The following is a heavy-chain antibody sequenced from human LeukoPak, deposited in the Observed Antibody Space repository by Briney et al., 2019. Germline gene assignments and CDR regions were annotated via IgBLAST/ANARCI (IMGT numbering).Heavy chain of an antibody. Sequence: GGSLRLSCAASGFTFNSYSMNWVRQAPGKGLEWVSSISSSSSYIYHADSVKGRFTISRDNSKNTLYLQMNSLRAEDTAVYYCARDGRLSDFWSGYYALSYYYYMDVWGKGTTVTVSS. CDR1: GFTFNSYS. D-gene: IGHD3-3*01. CDR2: ISSSSSYI. V-gene: IGHV3-21*01. J-gene: IGHJ6*03. CDR3: ARDGRLSDFWSGYYALSYYYYMDV.